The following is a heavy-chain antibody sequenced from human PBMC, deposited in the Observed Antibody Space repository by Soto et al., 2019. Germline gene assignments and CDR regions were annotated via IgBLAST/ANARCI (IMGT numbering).Heavy chain of an antibody. CDR3: ARVPVTIFGAVILNWFDP. CDR2: ISAYNGNT. V-gene: IGHV1-18*01. D-gene: IGHD3-3*01. CDR1: GYTFTSYG. J-gene: IGHJ5*02. Sequence: ASVKVSCKASGYTFTSYGISWVRQAPGQGLEWMGWISAYNGNTNYAQKLQGRVTMTTDTSTSTAYMELRSLRSDDTAVYYCARVPVTIFGAVILNWFDPWGQGTLVT.